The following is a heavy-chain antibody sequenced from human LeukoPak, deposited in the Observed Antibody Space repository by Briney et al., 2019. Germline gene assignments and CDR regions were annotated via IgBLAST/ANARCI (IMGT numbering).Heavy chain of an antibody. CDR1: GFTFSSYG. Sequence: GGSLRLSCAASGFTFSSYGMHWVRQAPGKGLEWVAVISYDGSNKYYADSVKGRFTISRDSSKNTLYLQMNSLRAEDTAVYYCAKIGDSGSYPGNYYYYGMDVWGQGTTVTVSS. CDR2: ISYDGSNK. V-gene: IGHV3-30*18. CDR3: AKIGDSGSYPGNYYYYGMDV. J-gene: IGHJ6*02. D-gene: IGHD1-26*01.